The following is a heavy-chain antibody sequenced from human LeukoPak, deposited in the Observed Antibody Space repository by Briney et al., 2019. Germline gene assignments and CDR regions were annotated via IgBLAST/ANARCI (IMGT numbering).Heavy chain of an antibody. CDR2: INPNSGGT. CDR3: ASLHSGVTFDI. CDR1: GYTFTGYY. J-gene: IGHJ3*02. Sequence: GRSLRLSCAASGYTFTGYYMHWVRQAPGQGLEWMGRINPNSGGTNYAQKFQGRVTMTRDTSISTAYMELSRLRSDDTAVYYCASLHSGVTFDIWGQGTMVTVSS. V-gene: IGHV1-2*06. D-gene: IGHD2-15*01.